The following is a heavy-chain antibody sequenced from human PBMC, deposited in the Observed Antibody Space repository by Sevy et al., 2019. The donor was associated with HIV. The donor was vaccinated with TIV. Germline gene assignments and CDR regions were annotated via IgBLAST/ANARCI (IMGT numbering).Heavy chain of an antibody. J-gene: IGHJ4*02. Sequence: GGSLRLSCTTSGFTFGDYATNWVRQAPGKGLEWVAFLKSKADGGTVDHAASMKGRFTISRDDSKSIAYLQMNDLTTEDTGVYYCTRWKGLQSIFDYWGQGALVTVSS. CDR3: TRWKGLQSIFDY. CDR2: LKSKADGGTV. D-gene: IGHD1-1*01. CDR1: GFTFGDYA. V-gene: IGHV3-49*04.